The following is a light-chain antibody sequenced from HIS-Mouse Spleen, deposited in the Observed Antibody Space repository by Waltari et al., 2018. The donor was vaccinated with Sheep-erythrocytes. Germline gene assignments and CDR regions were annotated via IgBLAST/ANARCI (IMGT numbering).Light chain of an antibody. Sequence: QSALTQPAPVSGSPGQSITISCTGTSSDVGGYNYVYWYQQHPGKAPKLMIYEVSNRPSGVSNRFSGSKSGNTASLTISGLQAEDEADYYCSSYTSSSTWVFGGGTKLTVL. V-gene: IGLV2-14*01. J-gene: IGLJ3*02. CDR1: SSDVGGYNY. CDR3: SSYTSSSTWV. CDR2: EVS.